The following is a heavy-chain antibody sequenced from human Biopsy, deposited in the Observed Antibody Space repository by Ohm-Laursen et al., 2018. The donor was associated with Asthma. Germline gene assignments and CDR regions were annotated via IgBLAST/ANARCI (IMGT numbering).Heavy chain of an antibody. J-gene: IGHJ4*02. D-gene: IGHD1-26*01. CDR3: VHALVGLKAFDF. CDR2: IYWDDDK. V-gene: IGHV2-5*02. CDR1: GFSLSTSGGG. Sequence: TQTLTLTCTFSGFSLSTSGGGVGWIRQPPGKALEWLGNIYWDDDKRYSPSLQSRLTITRDTPKDQVVLTMTNMGPVDTGTYYCVHALVGLKAFDFWGQGTLVTVSS.